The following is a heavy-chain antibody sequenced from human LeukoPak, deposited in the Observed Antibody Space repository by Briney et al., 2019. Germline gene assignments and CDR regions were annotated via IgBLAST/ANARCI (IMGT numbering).Heavy chain of an antibody. CDR2: IYHSGST. Sequence: PSETLSLTCAVSGYSISSGYYWGWIRQPPGKGLEWIGSIYHSGSTYYNPSLKSRVTISVDTSKNQFSLKLSFVTAADTAVYYCAGGFPPYSSSAHRHVWGKGTTVTVSS. V-gene: IGHV4-38-2*01. D-gene: IGHD6-6*01. J-gene: IGHJ6*04. CDR1: GYSISSGYY. CDR3: AGGFPPYSSSAHRHV.